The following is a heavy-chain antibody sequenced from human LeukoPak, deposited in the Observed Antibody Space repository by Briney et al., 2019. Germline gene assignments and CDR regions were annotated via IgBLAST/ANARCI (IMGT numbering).Heavy chain of an antibody. V-gene: IGHV1-2*02. CDR1: GYTFTSYY. CDR3: ASSGSGSYYIIYYYGMDV. J-gene: IGHJ6*02. D-gene: IGHD3-10*01. CDR2: INPNSGGT. Sequence: ASVKVSCKASGYTFTSYYMHWVRQAPGQGLEWMGWINPNSGGTNYAQKFQGRVTMTRDTSISTAYMELSRLRSDDTAVYYCASSGSGSYYIIYYYGMDVWGQGTTVTVSS.